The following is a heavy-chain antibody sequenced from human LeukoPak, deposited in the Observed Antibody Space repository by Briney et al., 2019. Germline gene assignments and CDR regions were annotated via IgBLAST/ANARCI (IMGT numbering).Heavy chain of an antibody. Sequence: GGSLRLSCAASGFTLSSYAMHWVRQAPGKGLEWVAVISYDGSNKYYADSVKGRITISRDNYKNTLYLQMNSLRAEDTAVYYCARENYYGSGSYDDYWGQGTLVTVSS. CDR1: GFTLSSYA. CDR3: ARENYYGSGSYDDY. D-gene: IGHD3-10*01. V-gene: IGHV3-30*04. CDR2: ISYDGSNK. J-gene: IGHJ4*02.